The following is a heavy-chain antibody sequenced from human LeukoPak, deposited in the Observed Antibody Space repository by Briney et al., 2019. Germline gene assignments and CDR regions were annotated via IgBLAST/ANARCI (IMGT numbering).Heavy chain of an antibody. J-gene: IGHJ4*02. D-gene: IGHD3-22*01. Sequence: VASVKVSCKASGYTFTSYGISWVRQAPGQGLEWMGWISAYNGNTNYAQKLQGRVTMTTDTSTSTAYMELRSLRYDDTAVYYCARVSLEYYYDSSGFDYWGQGTLVTVSS. CDR2: ISAYNGNT. V-gene: IGHV1-18*01. CDR3: ARVSLEYYYDSSGFDY. CDR1: GYTFTSYG.